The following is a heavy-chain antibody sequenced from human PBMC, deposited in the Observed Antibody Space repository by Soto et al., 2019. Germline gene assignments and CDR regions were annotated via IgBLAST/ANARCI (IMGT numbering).Heavy chain of an antibody. V-gene: IGHV3-33*01. D-gene: IGHD3-9*01. CDR1: GFTFSSYG. J-gene: IGHJ6*02. CDR3: ARVNQPYDILTGYLALWYYDGMDV. CDR2: IWYDGSNK. Sequence: PGGSLRLSCAASGFTFSSYGMHWVRQAPGKGLEWVAVIWYDGSNKYYTDSVKGRFTISRDNSKNTLYLQMNSLRAKDTAVYYCARVNQPYDILTGYLALWYYDGMDVWGQGPTVTVS.